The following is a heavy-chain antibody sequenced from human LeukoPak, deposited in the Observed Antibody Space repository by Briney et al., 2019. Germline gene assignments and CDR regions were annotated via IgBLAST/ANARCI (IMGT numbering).Heavy chain of an antibody. CDR2: INHSGST. CDR1: GGSFSGYY. J-gene: IGHJ6*02. D-gene: IGHD2-2*01. Sequence: PSETLSLTCAVYGGSFSGYYWSWIRQPPGKGLEWIGEINHSGSTNYNPSLKSRVTISVDTSKNQFSLKLSSVTAADTAVYYCARDYIVVVPAASGPGSRPRESTPRYYYGMDVWGQGTTVTVSS. V-gene: IGHV4-34*01. CDR3: ARDYIVVVPAASGPGSRPRESTPRYYYGMDV.